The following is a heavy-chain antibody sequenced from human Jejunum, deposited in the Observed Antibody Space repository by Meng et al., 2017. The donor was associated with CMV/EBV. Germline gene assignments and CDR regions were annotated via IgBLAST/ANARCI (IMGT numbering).Heavy chain of an antibody. J-gene: IGHJ6*02. D-gene: IGHD6-19*01. CDR3: TRDRGVAVPMDV. CDR2: IKPDGTEE. CDR1: GFISSHNW. V-gene: IGHV3-7*01. Sequence: VAGFISSHNWRSWVRQAPGKGLEWVASIKPDGTEEFYVDSVKGRFTISRDAAENSLYLQMTSLRAEDTAVYYCTRDRGVAVPMDVWGQGTTVTVSS.